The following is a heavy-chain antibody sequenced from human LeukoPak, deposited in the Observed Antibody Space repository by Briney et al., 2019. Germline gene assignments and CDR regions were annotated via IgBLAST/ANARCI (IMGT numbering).Heavy chain of an antibody. CDR3: ARTTQGGIFDY. D-gene: IGHD1-1*01. J-gene: IGHJ4*02. V-gene: IGHV4-39*01. CDR1: GGSISSSSYY. CDR2: IYYSGST. Sequence: PSETLSLTCTVSGGSISSSSYYWGWIRQPPGKGLEWIGSIYYSGSTYYNPSLKSRVTISVDTSKNQFSLKRSSVTAAGTAVYYCARTTQGGIFDYWGQGTLVTVSS.